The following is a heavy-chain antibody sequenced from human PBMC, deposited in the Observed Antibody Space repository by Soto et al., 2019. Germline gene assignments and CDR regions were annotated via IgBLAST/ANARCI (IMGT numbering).Heavy chain of an antibody. Sequence: SETLSLTCTVSSAPVSSSTYTWGWIRQPPGKGLEWIGSIYYSGSTYYNPSLNSRVTVSVDTSKNQFSLKVTSVTAADTAVYYCARLHGYCISSSYGYGPFYYYGMDVWGQGTTVTVSS. V-gene: IGHV4-39*01. CDR1: SAPVSSSTYT. CDR3: ARLHGYCISSSYGYGPFYYYGMDV. CDR2: IYYSGST. J-gene: IGHJ6*02. D-gene: IGHD2-2*01.